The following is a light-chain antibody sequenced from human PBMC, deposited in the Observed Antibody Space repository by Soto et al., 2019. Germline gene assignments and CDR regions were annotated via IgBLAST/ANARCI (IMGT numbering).Light chain of an antibody. Sequence: QSVLTQPPSASGTPGQRVTIPCSGSSSNIGSNTVNWYKQLPGTAPKLLIYSNNQRPSGVPDRFSGSKSGTSASLAISGLQSEDEADYYCASWDDSLNGRAVFGGGTQLTVL. V-gene: IGLV1-44*01. CDR2: SNN. CDR1: SSNIGSNT. CDR3: ASWDDSLNGRAV. J-gene: IGLJ7*01.